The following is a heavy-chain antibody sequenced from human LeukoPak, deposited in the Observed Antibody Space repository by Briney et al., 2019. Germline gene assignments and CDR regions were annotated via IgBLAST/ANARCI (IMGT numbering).Heavy chain of an antibody. Sequence: ASVKVSCKASGGTFSNDGISWVRQAPGQGLEWMGGIIPIFGTTKYAQKFQGRVTITRDDSTSTAYMELSSLRSDDTAVYYCARMPTNMYYYFYMDVWGKGTTVTVSS. CDR1: GGTFSNDG. J-gene: IGHJ6*03. D-gene: IGHD5-24*01. V-gene: IGHV1-69*05. CDR2: IIPIFGTT. CDR3: ARMPTNMYYYFYMDV.